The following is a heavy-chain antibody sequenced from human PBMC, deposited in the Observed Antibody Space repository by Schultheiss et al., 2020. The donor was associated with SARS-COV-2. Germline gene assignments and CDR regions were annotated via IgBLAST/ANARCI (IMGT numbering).Heavy chain of an antibody. CDR2: IIPIFGTA. V-gene: IGHV1-69*13. D-gene: IGHD6-13*01. J-gene: IGHJ4*02. CDR1: GYTFTSHD. CDR3: AREASERYSSSWFDY. Sequence: SVKVSCKASGYTFTSHDINWVRQAPGQGLEWMGGIIPIFGTANYAQKFQGRVTITADESTSTAYMELSSLRSEDTAVYYCAREASERYSSSWFDYWGQGTLVTVSS.